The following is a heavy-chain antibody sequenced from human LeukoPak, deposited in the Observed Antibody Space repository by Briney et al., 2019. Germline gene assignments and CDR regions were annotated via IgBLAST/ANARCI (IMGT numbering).Heavy chain of an antibody. CDR1: GGSISGYY. Sequence: PSETLSLTCTVSGGSISGYYWSWIRQPPGKGLEWIGHIYSSGSTKYNPSLKSRVTISVDTSKNRFSLKLSSVTAADTAVYYCARNYDSSGYTAFGYWGRGTLLTVSS. J-gene: IGHJ4*02. CDR2: IYSSGST. V-gene: IGHV4-59*01. D-gene: IGHD3-22*01. CDR3: ARNYDSSGYTAFGY.